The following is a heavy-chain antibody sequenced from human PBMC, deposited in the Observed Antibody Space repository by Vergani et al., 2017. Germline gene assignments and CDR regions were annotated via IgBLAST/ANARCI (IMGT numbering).Heavy chain of an antibody. CDR3: AKDGIHRYYGMDV. J-gene: IGHJ6*02. V-gene: IGHV3-23*01. CDR1: GFTFSSYA. Sequence: EVQLLESGGGLVQPGGSLRLSCAASGFTFSSYAMSWVRQAPGKGLEWVSAISGSGGSTYYADSVKGRFTISRNNSKNTLYLQMNSLRAEDTAVYYCAKDGIHRYYGMDVWGQGTTVTVSS. D-gene: IGHD1-1*01. CDR2: ISGSGGST.